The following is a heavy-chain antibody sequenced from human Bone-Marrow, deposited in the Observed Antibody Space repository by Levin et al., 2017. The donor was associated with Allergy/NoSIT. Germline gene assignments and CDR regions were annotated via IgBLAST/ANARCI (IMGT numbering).Heavy chain of an antibody. D-gene: IGHD6-19*01. CDR1: GITFSNYA. J-gene: IGHJ4*02. V-gene: IGHV3-23*01. CDR2: IGSSGGST. CDR3: AKLIAVSGTDDY. Sequence: ETLSLTCAASGITFSNYAMSWVRQAPGKGLEWVSTIGSSGGSTYYADSVKGRFTISRDNSKNTLFLQMNSLRAEDTAVYYCAKLIAVSGTDDYWGQGTLVTVSS.